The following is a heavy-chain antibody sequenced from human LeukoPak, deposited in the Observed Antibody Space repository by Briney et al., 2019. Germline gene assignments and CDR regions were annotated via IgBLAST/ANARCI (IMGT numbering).Heavy chain of an antibody. CDR1: GFTFSRNT. Sequence: GASLRLSCSASGFTFSRNTMHWVRQAPGKGLEYVSGTTDTAGSTYYAYSVRGRFTISRDNSKKTLYLQVNSLRVEDTAVYYCVKDLSGTYSFDYWGQGTLVTVSS. D-gene: IGHD3-10*01. CDR2: TTDTAGST. CDR3: VKDLSGTYSFDY. J-gene: IGHJ4*02. V-gene: IGHV3-64D*06.